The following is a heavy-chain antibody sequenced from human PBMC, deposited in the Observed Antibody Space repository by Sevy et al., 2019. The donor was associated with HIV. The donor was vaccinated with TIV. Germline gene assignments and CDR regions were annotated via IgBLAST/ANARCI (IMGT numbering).Heavy chain of an antibody. J-gene: IGHJ4*02. V-gene: IGHV3-23*01. CDR1: GFTFSSYA. CDR2: ISGSGGST. D-gene: IGHD3-22*01. CDR3: AKVHVGSLSGHGGYYFPDY. Sequence: GGSLRLSCAASGFTFSSYAMSWVRQAPGKGLEWVSAISGSGGSTYYADSVKGRFTISRDNSKNTLYLQMNSLRAEDTAVYYCAKVHVGSLSGHGGYYFPDYWGQGTLLTVSS.